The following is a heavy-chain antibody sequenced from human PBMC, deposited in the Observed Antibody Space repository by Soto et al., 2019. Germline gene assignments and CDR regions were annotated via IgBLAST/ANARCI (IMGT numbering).Heavy chain of an antibody. J-gene: IGHJ5*02. Sequence: SETLSLTCAVSSGSISSSNWWSWVRQPPGKGLEWIGEIYHSGSTNYNPSLKSRVTISVDKSKNQFSLKLSSVTAADTAVYYCARQTTGTTFTFWFDPWGQGTLVTVSS. CDR1: SGSISSSNW. CDR2: IYHSGST. CDR3: ARQTTGTTFTFWFDP. V-gene: IGHV4-4*02. D-gene: IGHD1-1*01.